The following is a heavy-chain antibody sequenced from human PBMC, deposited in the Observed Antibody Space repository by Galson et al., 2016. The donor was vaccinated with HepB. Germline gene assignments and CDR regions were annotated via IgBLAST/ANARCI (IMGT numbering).Heavy chain of an antibody. Sequence: TLSLTCTVSGGSISSGSYWNWIRQPAGKGLEWIGRIYTSGNTYYSPSLKGRVTISIDTSKNLFSLKLTSVTAADTAMHYCARVPIPDSMEKKSHAFDIWGQGTMVTVSS. J-gene: IGHJ3*02. V-gene: IGHV4-61*02. CDR3: ARVPIPDSMEKKSHAFDI. CDR1: GGSISSGSY. CDR2: IYTSGNT. D-gene: IGHD2-2*01.